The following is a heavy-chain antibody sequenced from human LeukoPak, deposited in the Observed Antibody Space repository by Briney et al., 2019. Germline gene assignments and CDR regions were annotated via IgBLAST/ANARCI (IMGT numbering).Heavy chain of an antibody. D-gene: IGHD6-13*01. CDR1: GGTFSSYA. CDR3: ARDCHSSSWYYGVRSCMDV. Sequence: ASVKVSCKASGGTFSSYAISWVRQAPGQGLEWMGGIIPIFGTANYAQKFQGRVTITADESTSTAYMELSSLRSEDTAVYYCARDCHSSSWYYGVRSCMDVWGQGTTVTVSS. J-gene: IGHJ6*02. CDR2: IIPIFGTA. V-gene: IGHV1-69*13.